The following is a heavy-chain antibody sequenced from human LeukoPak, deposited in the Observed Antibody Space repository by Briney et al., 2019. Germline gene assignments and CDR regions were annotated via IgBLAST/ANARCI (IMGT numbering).Heavy chain of an antibody. D-gene: IGHD2-15*01. CDR2: ISGSGGSA. CDR1: GFTFSSYA. J-gene: IGHJ6*02. Sequence: GGSLRFSCAASGFTFSSYAMSWVRQAPGKGLEWVSAISGSGGSAYYADSVKGRFTISRDNSKNTLYLQMNSLRAEDTAVYYCAKDGYCSGGSCYSAYYYGMDVWGQGTTVTVSS. CDR3: AKDGYCSGGSCYSAYYYGMDV. V-gene: IGHV3-23*01.